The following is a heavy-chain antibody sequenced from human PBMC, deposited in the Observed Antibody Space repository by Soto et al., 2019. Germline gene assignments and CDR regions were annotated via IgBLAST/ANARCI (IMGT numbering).Heavy chain of an antibody. V-gene: IGHV3-30*03. Sequence: QVQLVESGGGVVQPGSSLRLSCAASGFTFSSYGMHWVPKAPGKGLGWVAVISYDGSNKYYADSVKGQFTISRDNSKNTLYLQMNSLRAEDTAVYYCSMRRRGSLSNYLGQGTLVTVSS. CDR1: GFTFSSYG. CDR2: ISYDGSNK. CDR3: SMRRRGSLSNY. D-gene: IGHD2-15*01. J-gene: IGHJ4*02.